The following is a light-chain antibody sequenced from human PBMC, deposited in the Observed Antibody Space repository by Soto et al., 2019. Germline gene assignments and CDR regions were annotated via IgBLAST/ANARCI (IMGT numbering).Light chain of an antibody. Sequence: QSVLTQPPSVSGAPGQRVIISCTGSNSNIGAGYEVHWFQQLPGTAPKLLIYGNINRPSGVPDRFSGSNSGTSASLAITGLQPEDEADYYCQSYDSSLSVLYVFGTGTKVTVL. V-gene: IGLV1-40*01. CDR3: QSYDSSLSVLYV. CDR1: NSNIGAGYE. J-gene: IGLJ1*01. CDR2: GNI.